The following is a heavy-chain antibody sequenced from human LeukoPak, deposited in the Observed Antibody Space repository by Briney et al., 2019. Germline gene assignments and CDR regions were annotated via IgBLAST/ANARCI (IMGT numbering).Heavy chain of an antibody. J-gene: IGHJ3*02. Sequence: GGSLRLSCAASGFTFSSYSMNWVRQAPGKGLEWVSYISSSSSTIYYADSVRGRFTISRDNAKNSLYLQMNSLRGEDTAVYYCARRTGGYLDIWGQRTMVIVSS. D-gene: IGHD7-27*01. CDR3: ARRTGGYLDI. V-gene: IGHV3-48*01. CDR1: GFTFSSYS. CDR2: ISSSSSTI.